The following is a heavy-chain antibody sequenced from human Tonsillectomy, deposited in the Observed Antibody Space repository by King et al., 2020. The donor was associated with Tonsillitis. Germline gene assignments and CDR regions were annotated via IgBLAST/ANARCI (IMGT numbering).Heavy chain of an antibody. CDR1: GFTFSSYW. Sequence: VQLVESGGGLVQPGGSLRLSCAASGFTFSSYWMHWVRQAPGKGLVWVSRINSDGSSTSYADSVKGRFTISRDNVKNTLYLQMNSLRAEDTAVYYCARATYYYDSSGYSIQIYFDYWGQGTLVTVSS. V-gene: IGHV3-74*01. D-gene: IGHD3-22*01. J-gene: IGHJ4*02. CDR2: INSDGSST. CDR3: ARATYYYDSSGYSIQIYFDY.